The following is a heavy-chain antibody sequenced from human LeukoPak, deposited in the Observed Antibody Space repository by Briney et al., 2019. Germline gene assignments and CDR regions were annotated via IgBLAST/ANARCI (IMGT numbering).Heavy chain of an antibody. CDR2: IYYSGNT. J-gene: IGHJ6*04. CDR1: GGSISRGGYY. Sequence: SQTLSLTCTFSGGSISRGGYYWSWIRQHPGKGLELIGDIYYSGNTYYNPSLQNPVTISVDTSKNQFSLKLSSVTAADTAVYYCPRGASYGPYYYYGMDVWGKGTTVTVSS. CDR3: PRGASYGPYYYYGMDV. D-gene: IGHD5-18*01. V-gene: IGHV4-31*01.